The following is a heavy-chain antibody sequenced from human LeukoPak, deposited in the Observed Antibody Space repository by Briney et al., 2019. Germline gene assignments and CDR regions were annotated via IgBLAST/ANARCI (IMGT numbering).Heavy chain of an antibody. D-gene: IGHD1-1*01. V-gene: IGHV3-48*03. J-gene: IGHJ4*02. Sequence: PGGSLRLSCAASGFTFSRYEMNWVRQAPGKGLEWVSFISSSGSSIYYADSVKGRFTISRDNAKNSLYLQMNSLRAEDTAVYYCARDTTGPEDFDYWGQGTLVTVSS. CDR1: GFTFSRYE. CDR3: ARDTTGPEDFDY. CDR2: ISSSGSSI.